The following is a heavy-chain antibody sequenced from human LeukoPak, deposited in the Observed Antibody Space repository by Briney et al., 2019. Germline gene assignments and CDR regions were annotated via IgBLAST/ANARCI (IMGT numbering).Heavy chain of an antibody. CDR1: GYTFTSYG. V-gene: IGHV1-18*01. CDR3: AVDRTMGLVDPTREFDY. CDR2: MSAYNGNT. Sequence: ASVKVSCKASGYTFTSYGISWVRQAPGQGLEWMGWMSAYNGNTNYAQKFQGRVTMTTNTSTSTAYMELRSLRSEDTAVYYCAVDRTMGLVDPTREFDYWGQATLVTVS. D-gene: IGHD3-22*01. J-gene: IGHJ4*02.